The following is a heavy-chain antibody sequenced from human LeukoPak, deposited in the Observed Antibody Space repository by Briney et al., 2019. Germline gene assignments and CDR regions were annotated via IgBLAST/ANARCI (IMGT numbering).Heavy chain of an antibody. J-gene: IGHJ4*02. Sequence: GRSLRLSCAASGFTFSSYPMHWVRQAPGKGLEWVAGVSFDGTNEYYADSVKGRFTISRDNSKNTLYLQMNSLRADDTAVYYCAKSSGGATKPFDYWGQGTLVTVSS. CDR3: AKSSGGATKPFDY. D-gene: IGHD1-26*01. CDR1: GFTFSSYP. CDR2: VSFDGTNE. V-gene: IGHV3-30-3*02.